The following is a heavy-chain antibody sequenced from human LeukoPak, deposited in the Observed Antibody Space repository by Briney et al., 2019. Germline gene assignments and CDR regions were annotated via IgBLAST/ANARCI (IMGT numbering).Heavy chain of an antibody. CDR2: ITSAGNFI. CDR1: GFTFSTYT. V-gene: IGHV3-21*01. CDR3: ARDLWDH. Sequence: PGGSLRLSCAASGFTFSTYTMIWVRQAPGKGLEWVSSITSAGNFIYYADSLGGRFTVSRDNAKNSLYLQMNRLRAEDTAMYYCARDLWDHWGQGTLVTVSS. J-gene: IGHJ4*02.